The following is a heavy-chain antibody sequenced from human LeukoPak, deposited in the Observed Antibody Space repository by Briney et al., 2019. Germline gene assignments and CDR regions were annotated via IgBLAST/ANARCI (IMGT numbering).Heavy chain of an antibody. CDR3: AKPKNYDLRFDI. Sequence: PGVSLRLSCAASGFTFSSYAMSWVRQAPGKGLEWVSAISGSGGSTYYADSVKGRFTNSRDNSKNTLYLQMNSLRAEDTAVYYCAKPKNYDLRFDIWGQGTMVTVSS. CDR1: GFTFSSYA. J-gene: IGHJ3*02. CDR2: ISGSGGST. D-gene: IGHD3-22*01. V-gene: IGHV3-23*01.